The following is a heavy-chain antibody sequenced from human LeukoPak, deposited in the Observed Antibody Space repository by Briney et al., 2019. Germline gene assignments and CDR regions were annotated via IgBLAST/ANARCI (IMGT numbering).Heavy chain of an antibody. CDR2: ISSNSDYM. D-gene: IGHD3-22*01. J-gene: IGHJ3*02. CDR1: GFTFSDYS. V-gene: IGHV3-21*04. CDR3: AKSLDSSGYYYDAFDI. Sequence: GGSLRLSCAASGFTFSDYSMNWVRQAPGKGLEWVSSISSNSDYMYYADSVKGRFTISRDNSKNTLYLQMNSLRAEDTAVYYCAKSLDSSGYYYDAFDIWGQGTMVTVSS.